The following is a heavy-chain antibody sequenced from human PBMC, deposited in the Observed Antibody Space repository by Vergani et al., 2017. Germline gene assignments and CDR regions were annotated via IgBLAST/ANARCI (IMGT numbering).Heavy chain of an antibody. J-gene: IGHJ6*03. CDR2: IKSNADGGSA. D-gene: IGHD2-21*01. V-gene: IGHV3-15*01. CDR3: TAEKXVAFYYSYYHMDV. CDR1: EFTFSDVW. Sequence: EVQLLQSGGGMVQPGGSLRLSCAASEFTFSDVWMSWVRQAPGKGLEWVARIKSNADGGSADYAASVKGRFIISRDDSKNFLYLQMNSLKIEDTALYFCTAEKXVAFYYSYYHMDVWGKGTTVTVSS.